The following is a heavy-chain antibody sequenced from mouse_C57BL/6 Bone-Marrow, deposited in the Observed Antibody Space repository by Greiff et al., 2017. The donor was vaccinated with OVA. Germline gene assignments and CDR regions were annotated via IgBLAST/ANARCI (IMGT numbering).Heavy chain of an antibody. Sequence: VKLQESGAELARPGASVKLSCKASGYTFTSYGISWVKQRTGQGLEWIGEIYPRSGNTYYNEKFKGKATLTADKSSSTAYMELRSLTSEDSAVYFCAREGASWDWYFDVWGTGTTVTVSS. D-gene: IGHD4-1*01. V-gene: IGHV1-81*01. CDR2: IYPRSGNT. J-gene: IGHJ1*03. CDR1: GYTFTSYG. CDR3: AREGASWDWYFDV.